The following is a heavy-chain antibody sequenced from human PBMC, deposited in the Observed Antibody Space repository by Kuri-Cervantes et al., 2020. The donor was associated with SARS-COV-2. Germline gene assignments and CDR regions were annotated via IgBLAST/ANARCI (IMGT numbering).Heavy chain of an antibody. Sequence: GESLKISCAASGFTFSSYDMHWVRQATGKGLEWVSAIGTAGDTYYPGSVKGRFTISRDNSKNTLYLQMNSLRAEDTAVYYCAKDRSGSYYAAGAFDIWGQGTTVTVSS. CDR3: AKDRSGSYYAAGAFDI. J-gene: IGHJ3*02. D-gene: IGHD1-26*01. CDR1: GFTFSSYD. CDR2: IGTAGDT. V-gene: IGHV3-13*01.